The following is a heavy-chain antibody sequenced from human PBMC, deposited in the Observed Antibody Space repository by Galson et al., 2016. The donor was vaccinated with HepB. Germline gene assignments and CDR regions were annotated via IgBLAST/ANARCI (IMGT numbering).Heavy chain of an antibody. CDR2: INSSGGRT. CDR3: ASDSDGDGDWYIDL. Sequence: SVKVSCKASGYTFTSYYMHWVRQAPGQGLEWMAIINSSGGRTSYAQKFQGRVTMTSDTSTSTVYMELSSLRSEDTAVYYCASDSDGDGDWYIDLWGRGTLVTVSS. V-gene: IGHV1-46*01. J-gene: IGHJ2*01. CDR1: GYTFTSYY. D-gene: IGHD2-21*02.